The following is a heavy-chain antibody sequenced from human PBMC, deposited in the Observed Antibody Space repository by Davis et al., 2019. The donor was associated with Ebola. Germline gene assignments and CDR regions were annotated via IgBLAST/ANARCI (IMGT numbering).Heavy chain of an antibody. D-gene: IGHD3-22*01. Sequence: SETLSLTCTASGGSIISSSSYWGWIRQPPRKGLEWIGSIYYSGITYYNPSLKSRVTISVDTSKNQFSLKLRSVTAADTAVYYCARGLTYYYDSSGYYWGQGSLVTVSS. CDR3: ARGLTYYYDSSGYY. J-gene: IGHJ4*02. CDR1: GGSIISSSSY. CDR2: IYYSGIT. V-gene: IGHV4-39*01.